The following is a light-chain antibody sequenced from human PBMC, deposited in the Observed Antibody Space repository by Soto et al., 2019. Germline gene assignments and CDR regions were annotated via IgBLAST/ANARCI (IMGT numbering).Light chain of an antibody. CDR3: SSFTSCNSVI. CDR1: SSDIGSYNY. V-gene: IGLV2-14*01. Sequence: QSALTQPASVSGSPEQSITISCTGTSSDIGSYNYVSWYQQYPGEAPKLIIYDVSNRPSGVSNRFSGSKSGNTASLTISGLQPEDEADYYCSSFTSCNSVIFGGGTKLTVL. J-gene: IGLJ2*01. CDR2: DVS.